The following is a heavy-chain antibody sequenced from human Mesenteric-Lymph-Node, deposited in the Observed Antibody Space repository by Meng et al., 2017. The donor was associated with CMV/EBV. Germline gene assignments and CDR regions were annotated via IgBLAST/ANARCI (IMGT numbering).Heavy chain of an antibody. CDR2: VYYSGDT. CDR3: ARGVEGASYWFDP. J-gene: IGHJ5*02. Sequence: SETLSLTCTVSGGSVNSGSFYWSWIRQPPGTGLEWIGYVYYSGDTINNPSLKSRVTMSVDTSKNQFSLKLNSVTAADTAVYYCARGVEGASYWFDPWGQGTLVTVSS. V-gene: IGHV4-61*01. CDR1: GGSVNSGSFY. D-gene: IGHD1-26*01.